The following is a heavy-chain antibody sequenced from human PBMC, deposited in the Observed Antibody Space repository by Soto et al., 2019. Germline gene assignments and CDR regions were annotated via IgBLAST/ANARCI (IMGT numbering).Heavy chain of an antibody. CDR3: ASLRYQLLSHYYYYGMDV. CDR1: GFTFDDYA. D-gene: IGHD2-2*01. CDR2: ISWDSGSK. Sequence: GGSLRLSCAASGFTFDDYAMHWVRQAPGKGLEWVSGISWDSGSKGYADSVKGRFTISRDNAKNTLYLQMNSLRAEDTAVYYCASLRYQLLSHYYYYGMDVWGQGTTVTVSS. J-gene: IGHJ6*02. V-gene: IGHV3-9*01.